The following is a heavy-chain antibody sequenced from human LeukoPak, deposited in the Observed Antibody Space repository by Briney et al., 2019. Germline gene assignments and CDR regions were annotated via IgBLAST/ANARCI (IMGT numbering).Heavy chain of an antibody. D-gene: IGHD6-6*01. CDR3: ARGGEQLVSSDPGSFDY. CDR1: GFTFSSYG. Sequence: PGGSLRLSCAASGFTFSSYGMHWVRQATGKGLEWVSAIGTAGDTYYPGSVKGRFTISRENAKNSLYLQMNSLRAGDTAVYYCARGGEQLVSSDPGSFDYWGQGTLVTVSS. CDR2: IGTAGDT. J-gene: IGHJ4*02. V-gene: IGHV3-13*01.